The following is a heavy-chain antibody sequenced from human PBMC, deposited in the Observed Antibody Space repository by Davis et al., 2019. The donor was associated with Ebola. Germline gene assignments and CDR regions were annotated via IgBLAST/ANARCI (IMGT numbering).Heavy chain of an antibody. V-gene: IGHV4-59*11. CDR3: ARGRAVTVFGVVAIEAFDI. J-gene: IGHJ3*02. CDR1: GASITSHY. Sequence: PSETLSLTCTVSGASITSHYWSWIRQPPGKGLEWIGYVYDSGSTNYNPSLKSRLTISVDTSKNQFSLKLTSVTTADSAMYYCARGRAVTVFGVVAIEAFDIWGQGTMVTVSP. CDR2: VYDSGST. D-gene: IGHD3-3*01.